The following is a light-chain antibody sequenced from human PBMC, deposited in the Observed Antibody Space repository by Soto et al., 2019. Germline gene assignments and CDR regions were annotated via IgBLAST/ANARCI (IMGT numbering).Light chain of an antibody. V-gene: IGLV1-51*01. J-gene: IGLJ3*02. CDR1: SSDIGDSY. Sequence: QSVLTQPPSVSAAPGQKGTISCTGGSSDIGDSYVSWYQHLPGTAPKLLIYDNSQRPSGIPGRFSGSKSGTSATLDITGIHTWDEANYYCATCYDSLSAVFGGGTKLTVL. CDR3: ATCYDSLSAV. CDR2: DNS.